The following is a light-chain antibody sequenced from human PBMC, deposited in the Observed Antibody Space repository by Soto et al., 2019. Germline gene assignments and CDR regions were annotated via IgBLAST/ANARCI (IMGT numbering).Light chain of an antibody. CDR1: SSDVGGYNY. J-gene: IGLJ1*01. Sequence: QSVLTQPASVPGSPGQSITISCTGTSSDVGGYNYVSWYQHHPGKAPRLMIYASSNRPSGVSHRFSGSRSGNTASLTISGLQAEDEADYYCSSYTSGSTLYVFGTGTKITV. CDR2: ASS. V-gene: IGLV2-14*01. CDR3: SSYTSGSTLYV.